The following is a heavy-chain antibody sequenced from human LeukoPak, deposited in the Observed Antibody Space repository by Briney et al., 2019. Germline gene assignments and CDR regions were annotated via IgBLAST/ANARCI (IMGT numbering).Heavy chain of an antibody. CDR2: ISSSSSTI. CDR3: ARGNRATVDMIVVVITTGSVEYFDY. V-gene: IGHV3-48*04. D-gene: IGHD3-22*01. J-gene: IGHJ4*02. CDR1: GFTFSSYS. Sequence: GGSLRLSCAASGFTFSSYSMNWVRQAPGKGLEWVSYISSSSSTIYYADSVKGRFTISRDNAKNSLYLQMNSLRAEDTAVYYCARGNRATVDMIVVVITTGSVEYFDYWGQGTLVTVSS.